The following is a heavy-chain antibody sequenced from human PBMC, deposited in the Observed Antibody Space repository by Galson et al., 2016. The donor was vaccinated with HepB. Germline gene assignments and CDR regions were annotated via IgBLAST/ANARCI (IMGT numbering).Heavy chain of an antibody. V-gene: IGHV3-11*01. CDR3: ATGRNYYIGQWSFEF. CDR2: ISNTGHNI. D-gene: IGHD3-10*01. CDR1: GITFRDHY. J-gene: IGHJ3*01. Sequence: SLRLSCAASGITFRDHYMSWVRQAPGKGLEWIAYISNTGHNIYYADSVKGRFTISRDNANNSVYLQMNNLRAEDTAPYYCATGRNYYIGQWSFEFWGQGTMVTVSS.